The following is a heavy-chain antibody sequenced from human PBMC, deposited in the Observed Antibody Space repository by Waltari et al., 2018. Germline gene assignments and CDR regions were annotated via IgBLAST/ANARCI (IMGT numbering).Heavy chain of an antibody. V-gene: IGHV4-39*01. CDR1: GGSISRSSYY. D-gene: IGHD5-12*01. CDR3: ARHWKRNGYRFDP. CDR2: MYYSGTT. J-gene: IGHJ5*02. Sequence: QLQLQESGPGLMKPSETLSLTCTVSGGSISRSSYYWGWIRQSPGKGLEWIASMYYSGTTYYNPTLESRVTISGDTSKNQFSRRLSSVTAADTAVYYCARHWKRNGYRFDPWGQGTLVTVSS.